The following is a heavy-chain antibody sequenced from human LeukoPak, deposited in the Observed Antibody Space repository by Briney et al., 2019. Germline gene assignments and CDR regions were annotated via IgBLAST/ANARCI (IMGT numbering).Heavy chain of an antibody. CDR3: ARPQGGRQLWLHFDY. Sequence: GGSLILSCAASGFTFSTYAIHWVRQAPGKGLEWVAVISYDGNNKYYADSVKGRFTISRDNSKNTLYLQVNSLRAEDTAVYYCARPQGGRQLWLHFDYWGRGTLVTVSS. CDR2: ISYDGNNK. J-gene: IGHJ4*02. V-gene: IGHV3-30-3*01. CDR1: GFTFSTYA. D-gene: IGHD5-18*01.